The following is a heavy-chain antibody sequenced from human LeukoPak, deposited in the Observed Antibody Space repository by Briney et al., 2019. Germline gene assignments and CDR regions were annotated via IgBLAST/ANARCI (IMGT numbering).Heavy chain of an antibody. CDR2: ISYDGRNK. CDR3: AKDEYSSSPGYYFAY. CDR1: GSSFSSYG. D-gene: IGHD6-6*01. J-gene: IGHJ4*02. V-gene: IGHV3-30*18. Sequence: PGRCPWPSFSALGSSFSSYGTGRGRPTPRRRLWRGAGISYDGRNKYYADSAKGRFTISRDNSKNTLYLQMNSLRAEDTAVYYCAKDEYSSSPGYYFAYWGQGTLVTVSS.